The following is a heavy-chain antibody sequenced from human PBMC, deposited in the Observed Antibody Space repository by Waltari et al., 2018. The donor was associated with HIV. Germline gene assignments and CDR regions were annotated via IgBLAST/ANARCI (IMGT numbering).Heavy chain of an antibody. Sequence: QVHLVESGGGVVQRGGSLRLSCAASGFPFSNHGIHWVRQAPGKGLEWVAVIWYDGSKRYYRDSVKGRFTISRDNSKNTLYLQMNSLRVEDTAVYYCVRDDYGTYWGQGTPVTVSS. V-gene: IGHV3-33*01. CDR1: GFPFSNHG. D-gene: IGHD4-17*01. CDR2: IWYDGSKR. CDR3: VRDDYGTY. J-gene: IGHJ4*02.